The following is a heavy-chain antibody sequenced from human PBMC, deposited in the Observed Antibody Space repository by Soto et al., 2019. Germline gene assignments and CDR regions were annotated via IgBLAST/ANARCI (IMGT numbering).Heavy chain of an antibody. V-gene: IGHV3-7*04. CDR3: ARGGSHTSDS. Sequence: EVQVVGSGGGLVQPGGSLRLSCAASGFTFSNFWMSWVRQAPGKGLEWVANIKEDGSETYSVDSVKGRFTISRDNAKNSLYLQMNSLRAEDTAVYYCARGGSHTSDSWGQGTLVIVSS. CDR1: GFTFSNFW. CDR2: IKEDGSET. J-gene: IGHJ4*02.